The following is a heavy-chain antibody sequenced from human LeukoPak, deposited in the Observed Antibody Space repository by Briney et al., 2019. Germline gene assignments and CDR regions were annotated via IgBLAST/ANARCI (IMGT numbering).Heavy chain of an antibody. D-gene: IGHD4-17*01. Sequence: PSQTLSLTCAVSGGSISSGGYSWSWIRQPPGKGLEWIGYIYHSGSTYYNPSLKSRVTISVDRSKNQFSLKLSSVTAADTAVYYCARAPGDYGDYAGGWFDPWGQGTLVTVSS. J-gene: IGHJ5*02. CDR2: IYHSGST. CDR1: GGSISSGGYS. CDR3: ARAPGDYGDYAGGWFDP. V-gene: IGHV4-30-2*01.